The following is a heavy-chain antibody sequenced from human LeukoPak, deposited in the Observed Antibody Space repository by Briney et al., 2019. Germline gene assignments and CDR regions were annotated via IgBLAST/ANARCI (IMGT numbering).Heavy chain of an antibody. D-gene: IGHD3-9*01. CDR3: ARNYDILTGYYP. CDR1: GYTLTNYG. CDR2: ISAYNGNT. Sequence: ASVKVSCKASGYTLTNYGISWVRQAPGQGLEWMGWISAYNGNTNYAQKFQGRVTMTTDTSTNTAYMELRSLTSDDTAVYYCARNYDILTGYYPWGQGTLVSVSS. V-gene: IGHV1-18*01. J-gene: IGHJ5*02.